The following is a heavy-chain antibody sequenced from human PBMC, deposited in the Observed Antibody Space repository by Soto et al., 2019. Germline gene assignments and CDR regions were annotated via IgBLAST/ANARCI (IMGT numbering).Heavy chain of an antibody. CDR3: AKDRMVRGEAYDAFDI. CDR2: ISGSGGST. V-gene: IGHV3-23*01. Sequence: GGSLRLSCAASGFTFSSYAMSWVRQAPGKGLEWVSAISGSGGSTYYADSVKGRFTISRDNSKNTLYLQMNSLRAEDTAVYYCAKDRMVRGEAYDAFDIWGQGTMVTVS. J-gene: IGHJ3*02. D-gene: IGHD3-10*01. CDR1: GFTFSSYA.